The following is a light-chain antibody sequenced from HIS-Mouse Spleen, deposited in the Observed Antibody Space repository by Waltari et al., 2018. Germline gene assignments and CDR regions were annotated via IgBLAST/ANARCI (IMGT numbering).Light chain of an antibody. V-gene: IGLV2-14*01. Sequence: QSALTQPASVSGAPGQSITISCTGTSSHVGGYNSVACYQQHPGKAPKLRIYEVSNRPSGVSNRFSGSKSGNTASLTISGLQAEDEADYYCSSYTSSSTYVFGTGTKVTVL. CDR1: SSHVGGYNS. J-gene: IGLJ1*01. CDR3: SSYTSSSTYV. CDR2: EVS.